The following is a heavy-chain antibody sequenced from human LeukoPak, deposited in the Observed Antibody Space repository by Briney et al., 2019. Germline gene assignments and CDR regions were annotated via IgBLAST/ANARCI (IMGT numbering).Heavy chain of an antibody. J-gene: IGHJ3*02. CDR3: ARDYDTSGYVAFDI. Sequence: PSDTLSLTCTVSGYSISSGYYWGWPRQSPGKGLEWIGSIYHSGSTYKNQSLKSRVTISVDRTKNQFSLKLTSVTAADTAVYYCARDYDTSGYVAFDIWGQGTMVTVSS. D-gene: IGHD3-22*01. V-gene: IGHV4-38-2*02. CDR1: GYSISSGYY. CDR2: IYHSGST.